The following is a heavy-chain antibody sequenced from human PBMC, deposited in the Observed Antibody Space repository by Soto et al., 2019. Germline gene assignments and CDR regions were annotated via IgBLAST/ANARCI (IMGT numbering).Heavy chain of an antibody. Sequence: LSLTCTVSGGSVSSGSYYWSWIRQPPGKGLEWIGYIYYSGSTNYNPSLKSRVTISVDTSKNQFSLKLSSVTAADTAVYYCASSDCSGGSCYSGRFDPWGQGTLVTVSS. V-gene: IGHV4-61*01. CDR1: GGSVSSGSYY. CDR2: IYYSGST. J-gene: IGHJ5*02. D-gene: IGHD2-15*01. CDR3: ASSDCSGGSCYSGRFDP.